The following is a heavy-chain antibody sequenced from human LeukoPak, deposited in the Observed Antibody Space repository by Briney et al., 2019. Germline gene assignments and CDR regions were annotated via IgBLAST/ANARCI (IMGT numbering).Heavy chain of an antibody. V-gene: IGHV4-39*07. CDR2: ISYSGST. J-gene: IGHJ4*02. CDR1: GGSISNSSYY. D-gene: IGHD6-19*01. Sequence: SETLSLTCTVPGGSISNSSYYWGWIRQPPGKGLEWIGTISYSGSTYYNPSLKSRVTISVDTSKNQFSLKLSSVTAADTAVYYCARTTEQWLVLIYWGREPWSPSPQ. CDR3: ARTTEQWLVLIY.